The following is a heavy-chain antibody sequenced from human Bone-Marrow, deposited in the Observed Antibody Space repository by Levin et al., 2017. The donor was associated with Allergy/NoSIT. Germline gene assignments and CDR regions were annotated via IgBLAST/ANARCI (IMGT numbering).Heavy chain of an antibody. J-gene: IGHJ4*02. Sequence: GGSLRLSCAASEFTVSSYHMSWLRQAPGKGLEWLSLIYNDDTTYYADSVKGRLTISRDNSKNTLYLQMNSLRVEDTAVYYCARDMFSSRSGHFYFDLWGQGTPVTVSS. V-gene: IGHV3-53*01. D-gene: IGHD6-19*01. CDR3: ARDMFSSRSGHFYFDL. CDR1: EFTVSSYH. CDR2: IYNDDTT.